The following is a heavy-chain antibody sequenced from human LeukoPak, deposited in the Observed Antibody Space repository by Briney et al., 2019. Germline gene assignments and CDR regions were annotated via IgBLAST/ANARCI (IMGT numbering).Heavy chain of an antibody. J-gene: IGHJ4*02. V-gene: IGHV4-59*08. CDR3: ARGGEVILNPFDY. CDR1: GGSISSYY. CDR2: IYYSGST. D-gene: IGHD3-3*01. Sequence: SETLSLTCTVSGGSISSYYWSWIRQPPGKGLEWIGYIYYSGSTNYNPSLKSRVTISVDTSKNQFTLKLSSETAADTAVYYCARGGEVILNPFDYWSQGTLVTVSS.